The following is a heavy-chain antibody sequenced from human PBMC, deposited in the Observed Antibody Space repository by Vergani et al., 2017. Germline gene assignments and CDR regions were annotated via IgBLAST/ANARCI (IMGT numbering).Heavy chain of an antibody. CDR3: ARCPSGTAMAADSYFMAV. J-gene: IGHJ6*03. V-gene: IGHV3-33*01. CDR2: IWYDGSNK. D-gene: IGHD5-18*01. Sequence: QVQLVESGGGVVQPGRSLRLSCAASGFTFSSYGMHWVRQAPGKGLEWVAVIWYDGSNKYYADSLKGRFTISRANSKNTLYLQMNSLRAEDTAVYYCARCPSGTAMAADSYFMAVWGKGTTVTVSS. CDR1: GFTFSSYG.